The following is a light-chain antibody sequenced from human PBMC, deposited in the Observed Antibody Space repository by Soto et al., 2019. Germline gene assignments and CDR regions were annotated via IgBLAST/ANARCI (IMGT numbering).Light chain of an antibody. CDR1: SSDVGAHNY. V-gene: IGLV2-14*03. Sequence: QSALTQPASVSGSPGQSITISCTGTSSDVGAHNYVSWYQQHPGTAPKLMIYDVSNRPSGISNRFSGSKSGNTASLTISGLQAEDEADYYCSSYTSSTLVFGGGTKVTVL. CDR3: SSYTSSTLV. CDR2: DVS. J-gene: IGLJ2*01.